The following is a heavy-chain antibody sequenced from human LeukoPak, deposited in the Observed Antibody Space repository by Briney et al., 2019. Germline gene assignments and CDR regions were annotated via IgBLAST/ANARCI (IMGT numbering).Heavy chain of an antibody. CDR1: GGTFSSYA. Sequence: SVKVSCKASGGTFSSYAISWVRQAPGQGLEWMGGIIPIFGTANYAQKFQGRVTITADKSTSTAYMELSSLRSEDTAVYYCARGGDIVVVVAAWDYWGQGTLVTVSS. D-gene: IGHD2-15*01. V-gene: IGHV1-69*06. CDR2: IIPIFGTA. J-gene: IGHJ4*02. CDR3: ARGGDIVVVVAAWDY.